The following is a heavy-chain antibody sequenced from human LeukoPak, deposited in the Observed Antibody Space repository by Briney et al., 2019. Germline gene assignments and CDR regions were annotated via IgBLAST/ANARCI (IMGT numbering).Heavy chain of an antibody. D-gene: IGHD5-18*01. CDR3: ARHLSGVTGYTYGRGIDY. V-gene: IGHV3-11*04. Sequence: PGGSLRLSCAASGFTFSDYYMSWLRQAPGKGLEWVSYISSSGSTIYYADSVKGRFTISRDNAKKSLYLQMNSLRAEDTAVYYCARHLSGVTGYTYGRGIDYWGQGTLVTVSS. CDR1: GFTFSDYY. CDR2: ISSSGSTI. J-gene: IGHJ4*02.